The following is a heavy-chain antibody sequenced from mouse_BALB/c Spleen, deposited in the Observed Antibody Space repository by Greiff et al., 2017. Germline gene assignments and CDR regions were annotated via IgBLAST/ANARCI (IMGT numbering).Heavy chain of an antibody. CDR2: ISSGGSYT. Sequence: EVKLVESGGGLVKPGGSLKLSCAASGFTFSSYAMSWVRQSPEKRLEWVAEISSGGSYTYYPDTVTGRFTISRDNAKNTLYLEMSSLRSEDTAMYYCAKEGITTVVGAYWGQGTLVTVSA. CDR1: GFTFSSYA. J-gene: IGHJ3*01. V-gene: IGHV5-9-4*01. CDR3: AKEGITTVVGAY. D-gene: IGHD1-1*01.